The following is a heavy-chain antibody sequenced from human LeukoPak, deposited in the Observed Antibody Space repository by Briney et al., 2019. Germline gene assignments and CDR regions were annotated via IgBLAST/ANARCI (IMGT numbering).Heavy chain of an antibody. J-gene: IGHJ5*02. CDR3: ARRGVEMAPVRPDNWFDP. CDR2: ISYSGST. CDR1: GGSISSSY. Sequence: SETLSLTCTVSGGSISSSYWGWIRQPPGKGLEWIGYISYSGSTKYNPYLKSRVTLSVDTSKNQFSLKVNSVTAADTAVYYCARRGVEMAPVRPDNWFDPWGQGTLVTVSS. D-gene: IGHD5-24*01. V-gene: IGHV4-59*08.